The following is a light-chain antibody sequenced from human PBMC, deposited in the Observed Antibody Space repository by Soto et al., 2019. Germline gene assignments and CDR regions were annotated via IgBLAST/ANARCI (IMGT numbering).Light chain of an antibody. CDR2: SNY. Sequence: QSVLTQPPSASGTPGQRVTISCSGSSSNIGENYVFWYQHLPGTAPKLLIYSNYERPSGVPDRFSGSKSGTSASLAISGLRSEDEADYYYATWDDSLSGPVFGGGTQLTVL. J-gene: IGLJ3*02. CDR1: SSNIGENY. V-gene: IGLV1-47*02. CDR3: ATWDDSLSGPV.